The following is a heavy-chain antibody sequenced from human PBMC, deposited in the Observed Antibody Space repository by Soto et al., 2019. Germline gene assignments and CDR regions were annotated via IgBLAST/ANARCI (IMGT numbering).Heavy chain of an antibody. CDR3: AREAARYGYYEVRYFDY. Sequence: QVQLQESGPGLVKPSQTLSLTCTVSGGSISSGGYYWSWIRQHPGKGLEWIGYIYYSGSTYYNPSLKSRVTISVDTSKNQFSLKLSSVTAADTAVYYCAREAARYGYYEVRYFDYWGQGTLVTVSS. D-gene: IGHD4-17*01. V-gene: IGHV4-31*03. CDR2: IYYSGST. CDR1: GGSISSGGYY. J-gene: IGHJ4*02.